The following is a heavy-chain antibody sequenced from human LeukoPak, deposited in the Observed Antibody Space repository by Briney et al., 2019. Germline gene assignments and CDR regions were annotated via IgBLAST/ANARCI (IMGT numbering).Heavy chain of an antibody. J-gene: IGHJ4*02. Sequence: GGSLRLSCAASGFTFSSYAMHWVRQAPGKGLEWVVVISYDGSNKYYADSVKGRFTISRDNSKNTLYLQMNSLRAEDTAVYYCAREETSGDYWGQGTLVTVSS. CDR1: GFTFSSYA. V-gene: IGHV3-30*04. CDR2: ISYDGSNK. CDR3: AREETSGDY. D-gene: IGHD6-25*01.